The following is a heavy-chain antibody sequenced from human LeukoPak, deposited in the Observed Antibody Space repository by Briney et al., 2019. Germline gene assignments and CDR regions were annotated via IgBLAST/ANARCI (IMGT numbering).Heavy chain of an antibody. J-gene: IGHJ6*03. D-gene: IGHD6-6*01. Sequence: PSQTLSLTCTVSGGSISSGGYYWSWIRQPPGKVLEWIGYIYHSGSTYYNPSLKSRVTISVDRSKNQFSLKLSSVTAADTAVYYCARDRFEYSSSYYYMDVWGKGTTVTVSS. CDR3: ARDRFEYSSSYYYMDV. CDR2: IYHSGST. V-gene: IGHV4-30-2*01. CDR1: GGSISSGGYY.